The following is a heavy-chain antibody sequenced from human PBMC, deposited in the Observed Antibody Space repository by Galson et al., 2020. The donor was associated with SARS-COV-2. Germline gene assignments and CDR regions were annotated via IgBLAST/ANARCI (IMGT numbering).Heavy chain of an antibody. J-gene: IGHJ4*02. CDR2: ISYDGSNK. V-gene: IGHV3-30*18. CDR1: GFTFSSYG. CDR3: AKAPNDGGWVDY. D-gene: IGHD1-1*01. Sequence: QLGESLKISCAASGFTFSSYGMHWVRQAPGKGLEWVAVISYDGSNKYYADSVKGRFTISRDNSKNTLYLQMNSLRAEDTAVYYCAKAPNDGGWVDYWGQGTLVTVSS.